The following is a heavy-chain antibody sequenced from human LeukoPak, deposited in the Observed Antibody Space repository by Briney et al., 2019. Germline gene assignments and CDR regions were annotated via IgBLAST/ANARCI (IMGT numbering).Heavy chain of an antibody. D-gene: IGHD3-10*01. CDR2: INHSGST. CDR3: ARVRWASYYGSGSYWDY. J-gene: IGHJ4*02. Sequence: SETLSLTCAVYGGSFSGYYWSWIRQPPGKGLEWIGEINHSGSTNYNPSLKSRVTISVDTSKNQFSLKLSSVTAADTAVYYCARVRWASYYGSGSYWDYWGQGTLVTVSS. CDR1: GGSFSGYY. V-gene: IGHV4-34*01.